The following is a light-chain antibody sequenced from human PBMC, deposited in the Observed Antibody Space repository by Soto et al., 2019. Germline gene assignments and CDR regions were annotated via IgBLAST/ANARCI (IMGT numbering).Light chain of an antibody. V-gene: IGKV1-5*01. Sequence: IQMTQSPSFLSASVGDRVTITFRASQSISSWLAWYQQKPGKAPKLLIYDASSLESGVPSRFSGSGSGTDFTLTISRLEPEDFAVYYCQQYGSSGTFGQGTKVDIK. CDR2: DAS. CDR1: QSISSW. J-gene: IGKJ1*01. CDR3: QQYGSSGT.